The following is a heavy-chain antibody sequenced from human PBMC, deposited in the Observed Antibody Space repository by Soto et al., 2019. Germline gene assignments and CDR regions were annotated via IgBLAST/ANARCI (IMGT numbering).Heavy chain of an antibody. CDR1: GYTFIGYY. V-gene: IGHV1-2*04. Sequence: ASVKVSCKASGYTFIGYYIHWVRQAPGQGLEWMGWINPSSGGTNYAQRIQGWVTMTRDRSISTAYMELSRLKSDDTAVYYCARVGGGLASLGYYGMDVWGQGTTVTVSS. CDR2: INPSSGGT. J-gene: IGHJ6*02. D-gene: IGHD3-10*01. CDR3: ARVGGGLASLGYYGMDV.